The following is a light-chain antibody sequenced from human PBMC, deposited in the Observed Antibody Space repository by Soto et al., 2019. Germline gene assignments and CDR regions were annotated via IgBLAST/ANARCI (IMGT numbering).Light chain of an antibody. CDR3: QQYDNWPLT. V-gene: IGKV3-20*01. CDR2: GAS. Sequence: EIVLTQSPGTLSLSPGERATLSCRASQSVSNNYLAWYQQKPGQAPRLVIYGASNRATGIPARFSGSGSGTDFTLTISSLQSEDFGVYFCQQYDNWPLTFGGGTKVEIK. CDR1: QSVSNNY. J-gene: IGKJ4*01.